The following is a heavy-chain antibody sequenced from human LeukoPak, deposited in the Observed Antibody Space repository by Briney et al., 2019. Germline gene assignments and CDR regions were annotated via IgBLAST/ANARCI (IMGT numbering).Heavy chain of an antibody. CDR1: GASISSYY. CDR3: ASLRMANFDY. CDR2: ISYTGST. V-gene: IGHV4-59*08. Sequence: SETLSLTCTVLGASISSYYWSWIRQPPGKGLGWIGYISYTGSTNYNPSLKSRVTISVDTSKNQFSLRLSSVTAADTAVYYCASLRMANFDYWGQGTLVTVSS. J-gene: IGHJ4*02. D-gene: IGHD2-8*01.